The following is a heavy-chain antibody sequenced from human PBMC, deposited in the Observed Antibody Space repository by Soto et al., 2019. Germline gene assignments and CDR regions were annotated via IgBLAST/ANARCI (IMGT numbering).Heavy chain of an antibody. CDR2: IDYSGNA. CDR1: GASVSSGSYF. J-gene: IGHJ6*02. V-gene: IGHV4-61*03. D-gene: IGHD2-8*02. Sequence: QVQLQESGPVLVEPSETLSLTCAVSGASVSSGSYFWSWIRQPPGKGLEWIGYIDYSGNANYNPSLKSRITISVDTSNNHFSLRLSSVTVADTAVYYCARYPYCTGGSCYGMDVWGQGTTVTVSS. CDR3: ARYPYCTGGSCYGMDV.